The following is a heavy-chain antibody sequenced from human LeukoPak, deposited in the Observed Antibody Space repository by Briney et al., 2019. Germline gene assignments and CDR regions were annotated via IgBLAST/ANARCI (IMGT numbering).Heavy chain of an antibody. CDR2: VSSNGGIA. J-gene: IGHJ4*02. CDR1: GFTFSSYA. V-gene: IGHV3-64*01. Sequence: PGGSLRLSCAASGFTFSSYATHWVRQAPGKGLEYVSGVSSNGGIAYYANSVKGRFTISRDNSKNTLYLQVGSLRAEDMAVYYCARGGGYCSGVSCYGIDYWGQGTLVTVSS. D-gene: IGHD2-15*01. CDR3: ARGGGYCSGVSCYGIDY.